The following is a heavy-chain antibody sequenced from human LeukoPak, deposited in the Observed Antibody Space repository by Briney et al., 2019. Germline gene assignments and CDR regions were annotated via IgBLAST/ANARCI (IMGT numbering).Heavy chain of an antibody. J-gene: IGHJ3*02. CDR3: ARGAYCSSASCYPGAFDI. D-gene: IGHD2-2*01. CDR2: ISAYNGYT. V-gene: IGHV1-18*01. Sequence: GASVKVSCTTSGYTFTSYGISWVRQAPGQGLEWMGWISAYNGYTNYAQKLQGRVTMTTDTSTSTAHMELRSLRSDDTAVYYCARGAYCSSASCYPGAFDIWGQGTMVAVSS. CDR1: GYTFTSYG.